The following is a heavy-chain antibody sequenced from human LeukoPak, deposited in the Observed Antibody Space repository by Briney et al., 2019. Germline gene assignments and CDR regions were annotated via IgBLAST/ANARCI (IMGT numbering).Heavy chain of an antibody. CDR3: AREIDVIEGNWFDP. D-gene: IGHD2-21*01. CDR2: ISSSGSTI. Sequence: GGSLRLSCAASGFTFSDYYMSWIRQAPGKGLEWVSYISSSGSTIYYADSVKGRFTISRDNSKNTLYLQMNSLRAEDTAVYYCAREIDVIEGNWFDPWGQGTLVTVSS. CDR1: GFTFSDYY. J-gene: IGHJ5*02. V-gene: IGHV3-11*01.